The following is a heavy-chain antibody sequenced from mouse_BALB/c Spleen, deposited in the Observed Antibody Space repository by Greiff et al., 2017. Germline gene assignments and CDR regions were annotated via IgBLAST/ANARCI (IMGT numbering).Heavy chain of an antibody. Sequence: VKLVESGAELAKPGASVKMSCKASGYTFTSYWMHWVKQRPGQGLEWIGYINPSTGYTEYNQKFKDKATLTADKSSSTAYMQLSSLTSEDSAVYYCARLAMDYWGQGTSVTVSS. V-gene: IGHV1-7*01. J-gene: IGHJ4*01. CDR3: ARLAMDY. CDR2: INPSTGYT. CDR1: GYTFTSYW.